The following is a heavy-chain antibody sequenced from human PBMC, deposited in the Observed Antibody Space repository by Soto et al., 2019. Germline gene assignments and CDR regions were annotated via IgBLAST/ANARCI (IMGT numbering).Heavy chain of an antibody. CDR1: GGSISGSY. D-gene: IGHD4-17*01. CDR3: ARRFTVTTDYYFGMDV. V-gene: IGHV4-4*07. CDR2: IYSSGSS. Sequence: VQLRESGPGLVKPSETLSLSCTVSGGSISGSYWSWVRQPAGKGLEWIGRIYSSGSSNYNRSLNSRLTMSLDTSKNQFSLKLRSVTAADTAIYYCARRFTVTTDYYFGMDVW. J-gene: IGHJ6*01.